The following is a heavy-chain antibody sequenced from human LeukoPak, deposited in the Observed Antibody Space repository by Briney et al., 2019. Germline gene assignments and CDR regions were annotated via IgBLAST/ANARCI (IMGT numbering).Heavy chain of an antibody. CDR2: INPNSGGT. CDR1: GYTFTGYY. CDR3: ARANRNAVAAASLKY. Sequence: ASVKVSCKASGYTFTGYYMHWVRQAPGQGLEWMGWINPNSGGTNYAQKFQGRVTMTRDTSISTAYMELSRLRSDDTAVYYCARANRNAVAAASLKYWGQGTLVTVSS. D-gene: IGHD6-19*01. V-gene: IGHV1-2*02. J-gene: IGHJ4*02.